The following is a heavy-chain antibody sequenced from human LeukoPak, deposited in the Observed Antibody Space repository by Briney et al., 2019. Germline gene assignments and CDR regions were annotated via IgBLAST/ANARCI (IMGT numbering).Heavy chain of an antibody. V-gene: IGHV3-30*18. CDR3: AKDLATEGSYFDY. Sequence: GGTLRLSCAASGFTFSNYWMHWVRQAPGKGLEWVAVISYDGSNKYYADSVKGRFTISRDNSKNTLYLQMNSLRAEDTAVYYCAKDLATEGSYFDYWGQGTLVTV. CDR1: GFTFSNYW. J-gene: IGHJ4*02. CDR2: ISYDGSNK. D-gene: IGHD5-24*01.